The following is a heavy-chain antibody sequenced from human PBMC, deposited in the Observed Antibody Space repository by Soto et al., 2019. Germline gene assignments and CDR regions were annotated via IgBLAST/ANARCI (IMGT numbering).Heavy chain of an antibody. CDR3: ARDLGYCSSTSCYYYYYYYMDV. CDR1: GGTFSSYT. J-gene: IGHJ6*03. V-gene: IGHV1-69*04. D-gene: IGHD2-2*01. Sequence: SVKVSCKASGGTFSSYTMSWVRQAPGQGLEWMGRIIPILGIANYAQKFQGRVTITADKSTSTAYMELSSLRSEDTAVYYCARDLGYCSSTSCYYYYYYYMDVWGKGTTVTVSS. CDR2: IIPILGIA.